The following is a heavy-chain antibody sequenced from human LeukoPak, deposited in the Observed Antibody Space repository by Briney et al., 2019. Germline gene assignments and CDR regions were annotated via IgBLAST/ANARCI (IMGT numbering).Heavy chain of an antibody. CDR2: INPNSGGT. CDR1: GYTFTGYY. CDR3: ARLDYYDSSGYLYSNDY. J-gene: IGHJ4*02. D-gene: IGHD3-22*01. V-gene: IGHV1-2*02. Sequence: ASVKVSCKASGYTFTGYYMHWVRQAPGQGLEWMGWINPNSGGTNYAQKFQGRVTITADESTSTAYMELSSLRSEDTAVYYCARLDYYDSSGYLYSNDYWGQGTLVTVSS.